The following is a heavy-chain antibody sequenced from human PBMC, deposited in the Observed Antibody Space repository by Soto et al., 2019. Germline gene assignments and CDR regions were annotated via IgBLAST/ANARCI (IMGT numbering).Heavy chain of an antibody. V-gene: IGHV1-69*01. Sequence: QVPLVQSGAEVKKPGSSVKVSCKASGGTFSSYAISWVRQAPGQGLEWMGGIIPIFGTANYAQKFQGRVTITADESTSTAYMELSSLRSEDTAVYYCARAVTVTHYYDSSGYNFDYWGQGTLVTVSS. J-gene: IGHJ4*02. D-gene: IGHD3-22*01. CDR3: ARAVTVTHYYDSSGYNFDY. CDR2: IIPIFGTA. CDR1: GGTFSSYA.